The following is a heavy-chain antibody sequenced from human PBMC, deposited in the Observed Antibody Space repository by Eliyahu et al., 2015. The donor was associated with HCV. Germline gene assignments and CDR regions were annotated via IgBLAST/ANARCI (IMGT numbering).Heavy chain of an antibody. CDR2: IYSRGST. D-gene: IGHD2-2*01. V-gene: IGHV3-66*01. Sequence: EVQLVESGGGLVQPGGSLRLSCAASGFTVSSNYMSWVRQAPGKGLEWVSVIYSRGSTYYADSVKGRFTISRDNSKNTLYLQMNSLRAEDTAVYYCARIALVVERAFDIWGQGTMVTVSS. CDR3: ARIALVVERAFDI. J-gene: IGHJ3*02. CDR1: GFTVSSNY.